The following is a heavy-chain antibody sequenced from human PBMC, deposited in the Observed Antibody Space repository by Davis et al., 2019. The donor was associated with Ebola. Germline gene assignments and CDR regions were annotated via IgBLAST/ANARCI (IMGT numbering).Heavy chain of an antibody. D-gene: IGHD2-15*01. Sequence: KVSCKGSGYSFTSYWIAWVRQMPGKGLGWMGIIYPGDSDTRYSPSFQGQVSISVDTSISTAYLQWSSLKASDTAMYYCARHQPGGWGMDVWGQGTTVTVSS. V-gene: IGHV5-51*01. CDR2: IYPGDSDT. CDR1: GYSFTSYW. CDR3: ARHQPGGWGMDV. J-gene: IGHJ6*02.